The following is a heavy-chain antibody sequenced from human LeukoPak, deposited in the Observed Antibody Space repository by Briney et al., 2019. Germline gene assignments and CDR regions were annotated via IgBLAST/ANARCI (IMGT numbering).Heavy chain of an antibody. D-gene: IGHD3-3*01. J-gene: IGHJ4*02. CDR3: ARAFWSGPPDY. V-gene: IGHV3-74*01. Sequence: PGGSLRLSSAASGFTFSSYWMHWVRQTPGKGLVWVSRINSDGSSTSYADSVKGRFTISRDNAKNTLYLQMNSLRAEDTAVYYCARAFWSGPPDYWGQGTLVTVSS. CDR1: GFTFSSYW. CDR2: INSDGSST.